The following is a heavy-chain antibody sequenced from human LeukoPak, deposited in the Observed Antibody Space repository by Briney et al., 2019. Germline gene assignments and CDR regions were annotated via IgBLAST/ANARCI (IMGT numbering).Heavy chain of an antibody. CDR1: GGSIRSYY. Sequence: PPETLSLTCTVSGGSIRSYYWSWIRQPPGKGLEWIGYIYYRGSTNYHPSLNSRVTISVDTSKNQFSLKLSSVTAADTAVYYCARGAVTFDYWGQGTLVTVSS. V-gene: IGHV4-59*01. CDR2: IYYRGST. J-gene: IGHJ4*02. D-gene: IGHD4-17*01. CDR3: ARGAVTFDY.